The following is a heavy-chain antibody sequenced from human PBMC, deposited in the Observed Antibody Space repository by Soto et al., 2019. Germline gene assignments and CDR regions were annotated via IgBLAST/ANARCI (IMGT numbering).Heavy chain of an antibody. CDR2: ISFDENNK. D-gene: IGHD1-26*01. J-gene: IGHJ4*02. CDR3: AKDGTTGQHYY. V-gene: IGHV3-30*18. CDR1: GFTFSSYG. Sequence: QVQLVESGGGVVQPGRSLRLSCAASGFTFSSYGMHWVRQAPGKGLEWVAVISFDENNKYYADSVKGRFTISGDNSKSTLSLQMNSLRTEATAVYYCAKDGTTGQHYYWGQGTLVTVSS.